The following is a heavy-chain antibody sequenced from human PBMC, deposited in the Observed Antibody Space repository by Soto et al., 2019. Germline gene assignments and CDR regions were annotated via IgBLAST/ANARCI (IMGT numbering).Heavy chain of an antibody. CDR2: ISGSGGST. Sequence: EVQLLESGGGLVQPGGSLRLSCAASGFTFSSYAMSWVRQAPGKGLEWVSAISGSGGSTYYADSVKGRFTISRDNSKNTLYLQMSSLRAEDTAVYYCANILGSGSYERIDYWGQGTLVTVSS. CDR3: ANILGSGSYERIDY. CDR1: GFTFSSYA. V-gene: IGHV3-23*01. J-gene: IGHJ4*02. D-gene: IGHD3-10*01.